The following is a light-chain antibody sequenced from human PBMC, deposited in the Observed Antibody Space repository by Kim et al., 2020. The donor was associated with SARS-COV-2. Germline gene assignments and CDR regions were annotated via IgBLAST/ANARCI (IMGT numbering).Light chain of an antibody. J-gene: IGLJ1*01. Sequence: QSALTQPASVSGSPGQSITISCTGTSSDVGGYNYVSWYQQHPGKAPKLMIFEVSNRPSGVSDRFSGSKSGNTASLTISGLQAEGEADYHCSSYTTGTTLVFGTGTKVTVL. CDR2: EVS. CDR1: SSDVGGYNY. CDR3: SSYTTGTTLV. V-gene: IGLV2-14*03.